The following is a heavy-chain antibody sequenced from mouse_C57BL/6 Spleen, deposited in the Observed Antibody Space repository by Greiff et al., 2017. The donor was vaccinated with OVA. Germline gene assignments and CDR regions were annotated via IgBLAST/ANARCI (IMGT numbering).Heavy chain of an antibody. CDR3: ASARFAY. CDR2: ISSGSSTI. CDR1: GFTFSDYG. Sequence: EVQRVESGGGLVKPGGSLKLSCAASGFTFSDYGMHWVRQAPEKGLEWVAYISSGSSTIYYADTVKGRFTISRDNAKNTLFLHMTSLRTEDTAMYYCASARFAYWGQGTLVTVSA. V-gene: IGHV5-17*01. J-gene: IGHJ3*01.